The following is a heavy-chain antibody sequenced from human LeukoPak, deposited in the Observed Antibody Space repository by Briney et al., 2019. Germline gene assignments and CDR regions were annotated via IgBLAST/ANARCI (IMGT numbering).Heavy chain of an antibody. CDR2: VNPDGSNT. Sequence: GGSLRLSCEASAFAFSSYYMHWVRQAPGEGLVWVSYVNPDGSNTNYADSVKGRFTIPRDNAKNTLYLQMNSLRAEDTAMYYCARDDSGPQAFDLWGQGTMVTVSS. CDR3: ARDDSGPQAFDL. D-gene: IGHD6-25*01. V-gene: IGHV3-74*01. J-gene: IGHJ3*01. CDR1: AFAFSSYY.